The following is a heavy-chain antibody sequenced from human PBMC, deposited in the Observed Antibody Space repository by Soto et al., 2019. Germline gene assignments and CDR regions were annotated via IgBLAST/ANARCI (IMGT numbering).Heavy chain of an antibody. CDR1: GFTFSHHS. CDR3: VKVSGYCTGGSCFSYFDY. D-gene: IGHD2-15*01. Sequence: GGSLRLSCSGSGFTFSHHSLYWVRQAPGRGLRYVSTTSGNGGNTHYAASVRGRFTISRDNSKNTVFLQMSGLGVADSAVYYCVKVSGYCTGGSCFSYFDYWGQGALVTVSS. V-gene: IGHV3-64D*06. J-gene: IGHJ4*02. CDR2: TSGNGGNT.